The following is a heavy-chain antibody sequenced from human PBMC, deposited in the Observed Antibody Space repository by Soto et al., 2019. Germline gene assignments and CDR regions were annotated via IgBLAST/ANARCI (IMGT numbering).Heavy chain of an antibody. D-gene: IGHD3-22*01. CDR3: ARYNYYNTHGTKGWYFDL. J-gene: IGHJ2*01. V-gene: IGHV1-46*01. CDR2: INPCGDSR. Sequence: ASVKVSCKASVYTLTRHWMHWVRQAPGQGLEWMGVINPCGDSRVYAQKIQGRVTMTRDTSTSTVSMELSSLRSEDTAVYYCARYNYYNTHGTKGWYFDLWGRGTLVTVSS. CDR1: VYTLTRHW.